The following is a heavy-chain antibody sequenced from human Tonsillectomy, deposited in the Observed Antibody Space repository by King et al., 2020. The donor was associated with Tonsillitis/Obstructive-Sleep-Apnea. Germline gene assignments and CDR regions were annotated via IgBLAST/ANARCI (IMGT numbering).Heavy chain of an antibody. CDR2: FYYSGST. CDR3: AAGTLKSPHFVVVIAAFDS. V-gene: IGHV4-39*01. CDR1: GDSISSSNFY. Sequence: LQLQESGPGLVKPSENLSLSCTVSGDSISSSNFYWGWIRQPPGRGLEWIGSFYYSGSTHYNPSLKSRVTISVDTSKNHFSLRLISVTAADTAVYYCAAGTLKSPHFVVVIAAFDSWGQGTLVTVSS. D-gene: IGHD2-21*01. J-gene: IGHJ4*02.